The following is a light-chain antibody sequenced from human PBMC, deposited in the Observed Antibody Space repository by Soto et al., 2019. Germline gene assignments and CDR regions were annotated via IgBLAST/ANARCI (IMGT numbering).Light chain of an antibody. J-gene: IGLJ1*01. V-gene: IGLV2-14*01. CDR2: NVY. CDR1: SSDVGGYQH. CDR3: SADTVSRTYV. Sequence: QSALTQPASVSGSPGQSITISCTGTSSDVGGYQHVSWYQHHPGKAPKLMIYNVYDRPSGISYRFSGSKSGNTASLTISGLQGEDEADYFCSADTVSRTYVFGAGTKGTV.